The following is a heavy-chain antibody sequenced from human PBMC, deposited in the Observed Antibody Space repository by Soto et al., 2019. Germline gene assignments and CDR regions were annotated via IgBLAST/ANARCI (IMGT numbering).Heavy chain of an antibody. CDR1: GGSFSGYY. D-gene: IGHD2-2*01. CDR2: INHSGST. CDR3: ARGRRKLGYCSSTSCPPWFDP. J-gene: IGHJ5*02. Sequence: QVQLQQWGAGLLKPSETLSLTCAVYGGSFSGYYWSWIRQPPGKGLEWIGEINHSGSTNYNPSLKSRVTISVDTSKNQFSLKLSSVTAADTAVYYCARGRRKLGYCSSTSCPPWFDPWGQGTLVPVSS. V-gene: IGHV4-34*01.